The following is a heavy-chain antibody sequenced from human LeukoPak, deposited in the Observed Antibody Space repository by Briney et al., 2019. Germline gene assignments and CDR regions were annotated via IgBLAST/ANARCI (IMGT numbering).Heavy chain of an antibody. J-gene: IGHJ4*02. Sequence: GESLKISCKGSGYSFSIYWIGWVRQMPGKGLGWMGVIYPGDSDTRYSPSFQGQVTISVDKSISTAYLQWSSLKASDTAIYYCARQDPHALYYFDFWGQGTLVTVSS. CDR1: GYSFSIYW. CDR2: IYPGDSDT. CDR3: ARQDPHALYYFDF. V-gene: IGHV5-51*01. D-gene: IGHD3-16*02.